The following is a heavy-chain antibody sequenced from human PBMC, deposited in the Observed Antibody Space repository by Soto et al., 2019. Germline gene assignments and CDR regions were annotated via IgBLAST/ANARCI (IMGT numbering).Heavy chain of an antibody. Sequence: QVQLQESGPGLVKPSQTLSLTCTVSGGSISSGGYYWSWIRQHPGKGLEWLGYIYYSGSTYYKPSLKSRVTITVDTSKNQFSLKLSSVTAADTAVYYCARDLQYSGLFYGMDVWGQGTTVTVSS. V-gene: IGHV4-31*03. CDR2: IYYSGST. D-gene: IGHD1-26*01. CDR3: ARDLQYSGLFYGMDV. J-gene: IGHJ6*02. CDR1: GGSISSGGYY.